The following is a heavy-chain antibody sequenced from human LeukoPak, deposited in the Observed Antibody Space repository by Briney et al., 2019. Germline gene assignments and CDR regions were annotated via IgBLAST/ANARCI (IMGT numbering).Heavy chain of an antibody. D-gene: IGHD3-9*01. Sequence: QPGGSLRLSCAASGFTFSSYAMSWVRQAPGKGLEWVSAISGSGGSTYYADSVKGRFTISRDNSKNTLYLQMDSLRAEDTAVYYCARRYFDWLGMSFDYWGQGTLVTVSS. CDR3: ARRYFDWLGMSFDY. CDR1: GFTFSSYA. CDR2: ISGSGGST. J-gene: IGHJ4*02. V-gene: IGHV3-23*01.